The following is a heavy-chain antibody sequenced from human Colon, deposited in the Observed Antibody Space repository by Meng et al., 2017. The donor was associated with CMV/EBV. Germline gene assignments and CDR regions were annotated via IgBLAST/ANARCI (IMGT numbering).Heavy chain of an antibody. CDR3: AREGYSNGWCYLDY. CDR2: IYSDGKT. V-gene: IGHV3-66*01. CDR1: GFTVSSNY. Sequence: VQCVAVWGNFVQPGAFLRLAGAVSGFTVSSNYLSWVRQAPGNGLECVSLIYSDGKTYYADSVKGRFTISRDNSKNTLYLQMNSLRDEDTAVYYCAREGYSNGWCYLDYWGQGTLVTVSS. J-gene: IGHJ4*02. D-gene: IGHD6-19*01.